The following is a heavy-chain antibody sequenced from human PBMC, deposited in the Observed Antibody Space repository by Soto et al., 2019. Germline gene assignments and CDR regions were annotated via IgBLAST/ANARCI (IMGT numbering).Heavy chain of an antibody. D-gene: IGHD6-13*01. V-gene: IGHV3-23*01. CDR3: PKVTKRAAAGRYEYYKYGPDV. CDR2: ISGSGGSS. CDR1: GFAFSTYA. Sequence: GGSLRLSCAASGFAFSTYAMTWVRQAPGKGLEWVSVISGSGGSSYYADSVKGRFTISRDNSKNTLFLQMNGLRAEDTAVYYCPKVTKRAAAGRYEYYKYGPDVWGQGTTVTVSS. J-gene: IGHJ6*02.